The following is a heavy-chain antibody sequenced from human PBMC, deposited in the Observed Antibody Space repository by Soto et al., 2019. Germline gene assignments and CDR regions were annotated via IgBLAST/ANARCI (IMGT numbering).Heavy chain of an antibody. CDR2: INPNSGGT. J-gene: IGHJ6*02. Sequence: ASVKVSCKASGYTFTGYYMHWVRQAPGQGLEWRGWINPNSGGTNYAQKFQGWVTMTRDTSISTAYMELSRLRSDDTAVYYCARVSGGYSYGSNGYYYYGMDVWGQGTTVTVSS. D-gene: IGHD5-18*01. CDR1: GYTFTGYY. V-gene: IGHV1-2*04. CDR3: ARVSGGYSYGSNGYYYYGMDV.